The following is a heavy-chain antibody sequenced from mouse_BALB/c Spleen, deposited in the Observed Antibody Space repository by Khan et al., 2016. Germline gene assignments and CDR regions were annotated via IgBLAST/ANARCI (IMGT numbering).Heavy chain of an antibody. V-gene: IGHV8-11*01. Sequence: QVTLKESGPGILQPSQTLSLTCSFSGFSLNTYGIGVGWIRQPPGKGLEWLAHIWWNDNNSYNTALKSRLTISKDTSNNQVFLKIASVDTADNVIYYCSRIARWDGAFCGQGTLVTVSA. CDR1: GFSLNTYGIG. CDR3: SRIARWDGAF. CDR2: IWWNDNN. D-gene: IGHD4-1*01. J-gene: IGHJ3*01.